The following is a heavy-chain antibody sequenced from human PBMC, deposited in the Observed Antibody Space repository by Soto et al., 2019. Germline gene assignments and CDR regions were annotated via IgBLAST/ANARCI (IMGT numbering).Heavy chain of an antibody. D-gene: IGHD2-2*01. Sequence: TLSLTCTVSGGFVNSDTHSWSWIRQTPGKRLEWIGFIYSGGSTKNPSLRSRVTMSVDTSKNQFSLKLRSVIVADTAVYHCARFVRSCSATTCSTRADVWGQGITVTVSS. CDR2: IYSGGST. J-gene: IGHJ6*02. CDR1: GGFVNSDTHS. CDR3: ARFVRSCSATTCSTRADV. V-gene: IGHV4-61*01.